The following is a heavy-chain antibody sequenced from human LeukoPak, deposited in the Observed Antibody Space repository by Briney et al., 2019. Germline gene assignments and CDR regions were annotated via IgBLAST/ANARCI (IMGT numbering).Heavy chain of an antibody. J-gene: IGHJ6*02. CDR2: ISGSGGST. Sequence: PGGSLRLSCAASGFTFSSYAMSWVRQAPGKGLEWVSAISGSGGSTYYADSVKGRFTISRDSSKNTLYLQMNSLRAEDTAVYYCAKDPDIVVVPAAPYGMDVWGQGTTVTVSS. D-gene: IGHD2-2*01. CDR3: AKDPDIVVVPAAPYGMDV. CDR1: GFTFSSYA. V-gene: IGHV3-23*01.